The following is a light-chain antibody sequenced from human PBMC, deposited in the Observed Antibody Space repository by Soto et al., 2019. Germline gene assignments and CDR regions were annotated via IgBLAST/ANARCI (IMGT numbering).Light chain of an antibody. CDR2: GAS. V-gene: IGKV1-6*01. J-gene: IGKJ1*01. Sequence: IQMTQSPSSLSASAGDRVTITCRASQSISSNLNWYQQKPGKAPVLLISGASDLQSGVSSRFSGRGSGTEFTLTISSLQPEDFATYYCLHDYDYPLTFGPGTKVDIK. CDR1: QSISSN. CDR3: LHDYDYPLT.